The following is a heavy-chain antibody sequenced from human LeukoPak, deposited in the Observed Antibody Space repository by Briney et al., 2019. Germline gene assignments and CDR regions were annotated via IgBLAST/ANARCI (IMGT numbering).Heavy chain of an antibody. Sequence: GGSLRLSCAASGFTFSSYSMNWVRQAPGKGLEWVSSISSSSSYIYYADSVKGRFTISRDNAKNSLYLQMNSLRAEDTAVYYCARDAAMARDYYYIDVWGKGTTVTVSS. CDR2: ISSSSSYI. V-gene: IGHV3-21*01. J-gene: IGHJ6*03. CDR1: GFTFSSYS. D-gene: IGHD5-18*01. CDR3: ARDAAMARDYYYIDV.